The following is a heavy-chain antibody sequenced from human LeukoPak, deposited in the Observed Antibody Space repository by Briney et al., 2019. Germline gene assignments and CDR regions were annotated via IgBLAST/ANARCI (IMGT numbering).Heavy chain of an antibody. V-gene: IGHV3-23*01. D-gene: IGHD6-13*01. CDR3: AKGENYDPSSWYDD. J-gene: IGHJ4*02. Sequence: PGGSLRLPCAASGFTFGNYAMTWVRQALGKGLDWVSTTSGSGGSTYYADSVKGRFTFSRDNSKNTLYLQMNSLRAEDTAVYYCAKGENYDPSSWYDDWGQGTLVTVSS. CDR1: GFTFGNYA. CDR2: TSGSGGST.